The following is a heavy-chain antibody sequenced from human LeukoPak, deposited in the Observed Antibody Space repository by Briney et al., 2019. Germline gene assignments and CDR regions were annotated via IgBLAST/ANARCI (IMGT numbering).Heavy chain of an antibody. CDR3: ARGRSSGWYSYYYYYMDV. CDR2: INHSGST. Sequence: SETLSLTCAVYGGSFSGYYWSWIRQPPGKGLEWIGEINHSGSTNYNPSLKSRVTISVDTSKNQFSLKLSSVTAADTAVYYCARGRSSGWYSYYYYYMDVWGKGTTVTISS. V-gene: IGHV4-34*01. D-gene: IGHD6-19*01. J-gene: IGHJ6*03. CDR1: GGSFSGYY.